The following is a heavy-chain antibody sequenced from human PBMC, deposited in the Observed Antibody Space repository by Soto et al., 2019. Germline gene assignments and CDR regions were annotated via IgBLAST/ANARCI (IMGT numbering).Heavy chain of an antibody. Sequence: EVQLVESGGGLVKPGGSLRLSCAASGFTFSSYSMNWVRQAPGKGLEWVSSISSSSSYIYYADSVKGRFTISRDNAKNSLYMQMNSLRAEDTAVYYCARELVGYCSSTSCHGRYFDLWGRGTLVTVSS. J-gene: IGHJ2*01. CDR3: ARELVGYCSSTSCHGRYFDL. D-gene: IGHD2-2*01. CDR1: GFTFSSYS. V-gene: IGHV3-21*01. CDR2: ISSSSSYI.